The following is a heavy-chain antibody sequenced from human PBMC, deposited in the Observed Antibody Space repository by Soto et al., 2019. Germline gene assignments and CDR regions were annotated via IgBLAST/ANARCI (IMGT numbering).Heavy chain of an antibody. Sequence: ASVKVSCKASGYTFTGYYMHWVRQAPGQGLEWMGWINPNSGGTNYAQKFQGWVTMTRDTSISTAYMELSSLRSEDTAVYYCARDLYSSSWYVRALDIWGQGTMVTVSS. D-gene: IGHD6-13*01. V-gene: IGHV1-2*04. J-gene: IGHJ3*02. CDR3: ARDLYSSSWYVRALDI. CDR2: INPNSGGT. CDR1: GYTFTGYY.